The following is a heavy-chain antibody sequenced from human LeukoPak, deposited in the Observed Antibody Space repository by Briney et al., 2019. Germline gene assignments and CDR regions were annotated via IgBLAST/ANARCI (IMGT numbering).Heavy chain of an antibody. CDR3: ARQGAITYAYFDY. Sequence: SETLSLTCTVSGASISSYYWSWIRQPAGKGLEWIGRIYTSGNTNYNPSLKGRVTMSVDTSKNQFSLKLSSVSAADTAVYYCARQGAITYAYFDYWSQGTLVTVSS. CDR2: IYTSGNT. CDR1: GASISSYY. J-gene: IGHJ4*02. V-gene: IGHV4-4*07. D-gene: IGHD2-2*01.